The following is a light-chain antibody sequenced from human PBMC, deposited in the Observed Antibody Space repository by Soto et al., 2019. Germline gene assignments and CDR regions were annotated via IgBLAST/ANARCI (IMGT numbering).Light chain of an antibody. Sequence: EIVMTQSPVTLSVSPGERATLSCRASQSISINLAWYQQKPGQAPRLLISGASTRATGIPARFSGSGSGTEFTLTISSLQSEDFAVYYCQQYNEWPPLTFGGGTRVEIK. J-gene: IGKJ4*01. CDR1: QSISIN. CDR2: GAS. CDR3: QQYNEWPPLT. V-gene: IGKV3-15*01.